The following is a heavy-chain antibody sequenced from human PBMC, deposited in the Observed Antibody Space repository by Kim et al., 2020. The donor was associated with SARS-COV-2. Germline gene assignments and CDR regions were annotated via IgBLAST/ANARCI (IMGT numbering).Heavy chain of an antibody. J-gene: IGHJ5*02. Sequence: GGSLRLSCSASGFTFSSYAMHWVRQAPGKGLEYVSAISSNGGSTYYADSVKGRFTISRDNSKNTLYLQMSSLRAEDTAVYYCVKGADPSLRRIFGVVIGKVASYNWFDPWGQGTLVTVSS. CDR2: ISSNGGST. CDR1: GFTFSSYA. CDR3: VKGADPSLRRIFGVVIGKVASYNWFDP. V-gene: IGHV3-64D*06. D-gene: IGHD3-3*01.